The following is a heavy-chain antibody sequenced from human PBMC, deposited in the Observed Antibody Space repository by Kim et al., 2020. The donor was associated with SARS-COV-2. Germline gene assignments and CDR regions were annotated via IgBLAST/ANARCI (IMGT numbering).Heavy chain of an antibody. Sequence: SETLSLTCTVSGGSISSSSYYWGWIRQPPGKGLEWIGSIYYSGSTYYNPSLKSRVTISVDTSKNQFSLKLSSVTAADTAVYYCARASGFGDIFGLAPDYWGQGTLVTVSS. CDR2: IYYSGST. J-gene: IGHJ4*02. CDR3: ARASGFGDIFGLAPDY. D-gene: IGHD3-10*01. V-gene: IGHV4-39*01. CDR1: GGSISSSSYY.